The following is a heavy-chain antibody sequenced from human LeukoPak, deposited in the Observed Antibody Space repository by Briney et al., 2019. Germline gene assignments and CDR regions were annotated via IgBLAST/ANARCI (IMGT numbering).Heavy chain of an antibody. CDR3: ARDNGDSSGWYFPFDY. CDR2: INPSGGST. J-gene: IGHJ4*02. Sequence: ASVKVSCKASGYTFTSYYMHWVRQAPGQGLEWMGIINPSGGSTGYAQKFQGRVTMTRDTSTSTVYMELSSLRSEDTAVYYCARDNGDSSGWYFPFDYWGQGTLVTVSS. CDR1: GYTFTSYY. D-gene: IGHD6-19*01. V-gene: IGHV1-46*01.